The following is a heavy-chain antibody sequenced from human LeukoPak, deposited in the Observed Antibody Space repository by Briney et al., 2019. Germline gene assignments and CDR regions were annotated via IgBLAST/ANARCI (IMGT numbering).Heavy chain of an antibody. V-gene: IGHV3-30*18. CDR3: AKEGYYDSSGYYGRYFDL. D-gene: IGHD3-22*01. CDR1: AFTFSSSA. J-gene: IGHJ2*01. Sequence: GGSLRLSCAASAFTFSSSAMHWVRQAPGKGLEWVAVISYDGSNKYYADSVKGRFTISRDNSKNTLYLQMNSLRAEDTAVYYCAKEGYYDSSGYYGRYFDLWGRGTLVTVSS. CDR2: ISYDGSNK.